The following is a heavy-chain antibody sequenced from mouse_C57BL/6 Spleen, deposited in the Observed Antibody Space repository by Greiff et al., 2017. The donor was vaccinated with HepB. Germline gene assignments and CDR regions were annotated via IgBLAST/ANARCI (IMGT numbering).Heavy chain of an antibody. CDR3: ARESPALRAWFAY. CDR1: GFTFSSYA. D-gene: IGHD6-1*01. J-gene: IGHJ3*01. V-gene: IGHV5-4*01. CDR2: ISDGGSYT. Sequence: EVQLVESGGGLVKPGGSLKLSCAASGFTFSSYAMSWVRQTPEKRLEWVATISDGGSYTYYPDNVKGRFTISRDNAKNNLYLQMSHLKSEDTAMYYCARESPALRAWFAYWGQGTLVTVSA.